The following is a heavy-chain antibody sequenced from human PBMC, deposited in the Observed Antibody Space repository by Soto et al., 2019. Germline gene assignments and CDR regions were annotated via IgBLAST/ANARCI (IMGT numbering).Heavy chain of an antibody. CDR2: ISYDGSNK. Sequence: QVQLVESGGGVVQPGRSPRLSCAASGFTFSSYAMHWVRQAPGKGLEWVAVISYDGSNKYYADSVKGRFTISRDNSKNTLYLQMNSLRAEDTAVYYCARDCSGGSCYSDYWGQGTLVTVSS. CDR1: GFTFSSYA. V-gene: IGHV3-30-3*01. J-gene: IGHJ4*02. D-gene: IGHD2-15*01. CDR3: ARDCSGGSCYSDY.